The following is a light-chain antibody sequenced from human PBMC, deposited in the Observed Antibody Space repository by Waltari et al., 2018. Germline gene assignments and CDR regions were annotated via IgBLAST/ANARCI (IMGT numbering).Light chain of an antibody. CDR2: DAS. J-gene: IGKJ4*01. Sequence: EIVLIQSPATLSLSPGERATLSCRASQSVGSYLAWYQQKLGQAPRLLIYDASNRATGIPARFSGSGSGTDFTLTISSLEPEDFALYYCQQRTNWRSVTFGGGTKVEIK. CDR3: QQRTNWRSVT. V-gene: IGKV3-11*01. CDR1: QSVGSY.